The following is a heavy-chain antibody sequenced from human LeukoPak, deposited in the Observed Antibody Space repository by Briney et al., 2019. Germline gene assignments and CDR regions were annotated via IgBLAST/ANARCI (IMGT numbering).Heavy chain of an antibody. CDR1: SFTVSSSY. CDR3: ARLPSGDY. CDR2: IYSGGST. J-gene: IGHJ4*02. V-gene: IGHV3-66*04. Sequence: GGSLRLSCAASSFTVSSSYMTWVRQAPGKGLEWVSIIYSGGSTYYADSVKGRFTISRDISKNTLYLQMNSLRAEDTAVYYCARLPSGDYCGQGTLVTVSS. D-gene: IGHD3-10*01.